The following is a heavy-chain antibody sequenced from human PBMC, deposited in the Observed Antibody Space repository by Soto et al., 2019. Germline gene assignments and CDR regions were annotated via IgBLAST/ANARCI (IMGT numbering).Heavy chain of an antibody. V-gene: IGHV1-18*01. Sequence: QVQLVQSGAEVKKPGASVKVSCKASGYTFTNFGISWVRQTPGQGLEWMGWISAYNGNTNYAQNFQGRVTMTTYTSTSTAQMELRSLRSAYTAVYYCARGRIPIDYLGQGTLVTVSS. CDR2: ISAYNGNT. D-gene: IGHD2-15*01. CDR1: GYTFTNFG. J-gene: IGHJ4*02. CDR3: ARGRIPIDY.